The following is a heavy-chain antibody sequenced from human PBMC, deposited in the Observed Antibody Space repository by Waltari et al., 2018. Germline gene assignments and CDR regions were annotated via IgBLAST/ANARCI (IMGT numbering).Heavy chain of an antibody. CDR3: ARGGVTTKRFDP. Sequence: QVQLVQSGAEVKKPGSSVKVYCKASGGTFSSYTISGVRQAPGLGLELMGRIIPILGIAYYVQKFQGRVTITADKSTSTAYMVLSSLRSDYTAVYYCARGGVTTKRFDPWGQGTLVTVSS. D-gene: IGHD5-12*01. CDR1: GGTFSSYT. J-gene: IGHJ5*02. CDR2: IIPILGIA. V-gene: IGHV1-69*02.